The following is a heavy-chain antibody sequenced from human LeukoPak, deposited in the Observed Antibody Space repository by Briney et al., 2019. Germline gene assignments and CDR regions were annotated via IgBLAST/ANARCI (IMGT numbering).Heavy chain of an antibody. CDR2: IDKDGSQK. CDR1: GFTFSQYW. J-gene: IGHJ4*02. D-gene: IGHD1-14*01. V-gene: IGHV3-7*04. CDR3: AKDTYGPDDY. Sequence: GGSLRLSCAASGFTFSQYWMSWFRQTPGKGLEWVAHIDKDGSQKNYVDSVKGRFSISRDNSKNSVYLQMNSLRGEDTGVYYCAKDTYGPDDYWGQGTLVTVSS.